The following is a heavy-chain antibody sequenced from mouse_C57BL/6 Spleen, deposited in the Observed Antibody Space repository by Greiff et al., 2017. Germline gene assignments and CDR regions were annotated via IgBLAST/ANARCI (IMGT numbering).Heavy chain of an antibody. CDR3: ARGGYSMDY. Sequence: VQLQQPGAELVRPGTSVKVSCKASGYAFTNYLIEWVKQRPGQGLEWIGVIYPGSGGTNYNEKFKGKATLTADKSSSTAYMQLSSLTSEASAVYFCARGGYSMDYWGQGTSVTVSS. CDR1: GYAFTNYL. D-gene: IGHD2-3*01. V-gene: IGHV1-54*01. J-gene: IGHJ4*01. CDR2: IYPGSGGT.